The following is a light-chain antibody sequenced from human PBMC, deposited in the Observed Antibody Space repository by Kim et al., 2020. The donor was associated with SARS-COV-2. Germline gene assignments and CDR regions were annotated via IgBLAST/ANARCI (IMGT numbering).Light chain of an antibody. V-gene: IGLV2-23*02. CDR2: EVS. CDR3: CSYAGSSTPYV. CDR1: SSDVGNYNL. J-gene: IGLJ1*01. Sequence: QSALTQPASVSGSPGQSITISCTGTSSDVGNYNLVSWYQQHPGKAPKLMIYEVSKRPSGGSNRFSGSKSGNTASLTISGLQAEDEADYYCCSYAGSSTPYVFGTGTKVTVL.